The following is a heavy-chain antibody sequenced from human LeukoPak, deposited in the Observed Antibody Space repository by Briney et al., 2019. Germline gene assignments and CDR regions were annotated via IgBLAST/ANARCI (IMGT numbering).Heavy chain of an antibody. Sequence: PSETLSLTCTVSGGSISDYYWNWIRQPAGKGLEWIGRIYTSGSANYNPSLKSRVTMSVDTSKNQFSLRLSSVTAADTAVYYCARSDIAAAGGDCWGQGTQVTVSS. V-gene: IGHV4-4*07. CDR2: IYTSGSA. CDR1: GGSISDYY. CDR3: ARSDIAAAGGDC. J-gene: IGHJ4*02. D-gene: IGHD6-13*01.